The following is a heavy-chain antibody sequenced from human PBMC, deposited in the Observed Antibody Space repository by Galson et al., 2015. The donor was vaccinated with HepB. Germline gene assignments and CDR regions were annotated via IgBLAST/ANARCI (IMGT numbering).Heavy chain of an antibody. CDR2: ISYDGSNK. V-gene: IGHV3-30-3*01. Sequence: SLRLSCAASGFTFSSYAMHWVRQAPGKGLEWVAVISYDGSNKYYADSVKGRFTISRDNSKNTLYLQMNSLRAEDTAVYYCANIGGVAAAGPDRRDAFDIWGQGTMVTVSS. CDR1: GFTFSSYA. J-gene: IGHJ3*02. CDR3: ANIGGVAAAGPDRRDAFDI. D-gene: IGHD6-13*01.